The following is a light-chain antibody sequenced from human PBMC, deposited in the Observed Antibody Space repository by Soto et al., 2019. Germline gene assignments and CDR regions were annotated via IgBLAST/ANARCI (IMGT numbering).Light chain of an antibody. V-gene: IGKV3-20*01. CDR2: GAS. CDR1: QTIRRNY. J-gene: IGKJ1*01. Sequence: ETVLTQSPGTLSLSPGERATLSCRASQTIRRNYLAWYRQTPGQAPRLLIYGASNRATGIADRFSGSGSGTDCTLIISRLEPEDFALYYCQQYGSSPWTFGQGTKVEIK. CDR3: QQYGSSPWT.